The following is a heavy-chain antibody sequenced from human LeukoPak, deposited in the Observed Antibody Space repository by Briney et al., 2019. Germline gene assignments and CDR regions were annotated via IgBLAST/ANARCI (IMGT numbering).Heavy chain of an antibody. Sequence: GGSLRLSCAASGFTFSSYAMSWVRQAPGKGLEWVSAISGSGGSTYYADSVKGRFTISRDNAKNSLYLQMNSLRAEDTALYYCAKDMGDWSGIAVAGTVGFDYWGQGTLVPVSS. CDR2: ISGSGGST. D-gene: IGHD6-19*01. CDR3: AKDMGDWSGIAVAGTVGFDY. CDR1: GFTFSSYA. J-gene: IGHJ4*02. V-gene: IGHV3-23*01.